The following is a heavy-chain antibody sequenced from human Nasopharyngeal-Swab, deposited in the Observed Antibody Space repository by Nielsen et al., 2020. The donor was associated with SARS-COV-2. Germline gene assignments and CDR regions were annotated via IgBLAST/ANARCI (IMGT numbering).Heavy chain of an antibody. CDR3: ARGPDSSGYNYYYYYMDV. Sequence: ASVKVSCKASGGTFSSYAISWVRQAPGQGLEWMGRINPNSGGTNYAQKFQGRVTMTRDTSISTAYMELSRLRSDDTAVYYCARGPDSSGYNYYYYYMDVWGKGTTVTVSS. V-gene: IGHV1-2*06. CDR1: GGTFSSYA. J-gene: IGHJ6*03. CDR2: INPNSGGT. D-gene: IGHD3-22*01.